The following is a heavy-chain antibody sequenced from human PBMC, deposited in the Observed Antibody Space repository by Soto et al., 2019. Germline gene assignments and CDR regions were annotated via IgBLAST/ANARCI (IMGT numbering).Heavy chain of an antibody. CDR3: ARDIAVAGVYYYYYGMDV. CDR2: IWYDGSNK. Sequence: QVQLVESGGGVVQPGRSLRLSCAASGFTFSSYGMHWVRQAPGKGLEWVAVIWYDGSNKYYADSVKGRFTISRDNSKNTLYLQMNSLRAEDTAVYYCARDIAVAGVYYYYYGMDVWGQGTTVTVSS. D-gene: IGHD6-19*01. CDR1: GFTFSSYG. V-gene: IGHV3-33*01. J-gene: IGHJ6*02.